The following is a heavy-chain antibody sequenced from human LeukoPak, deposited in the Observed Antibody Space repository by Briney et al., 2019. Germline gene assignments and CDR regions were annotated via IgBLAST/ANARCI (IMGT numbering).Heavy chain of an antibody. CDR3: ATHEMATDSFDY. CDR1: GGSVSSGSYY. D-gene: IGHD5-24*01. Sequence: PSETLSLTCTVSGGSVSSGSYYWSWIRQPPGKGLEWIGYIYYSGSTNYNPSLKSRVTISVDTSKNQFSLKLSSVTAADTAVYYCATHEMATDSFDYWDQGTLVTVSS. V-gene: IGHV4-61*01. J-gene: IGHJ4*02. CDR2: IYYSGST.